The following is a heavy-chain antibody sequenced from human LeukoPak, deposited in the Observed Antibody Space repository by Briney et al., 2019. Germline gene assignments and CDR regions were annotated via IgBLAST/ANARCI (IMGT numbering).Heavy chain of an antibody. CDR2: IIPIFGTA. CDR1: GGTFSSYA. Sequence: ASVKVSCKASGGTFSSYAISWVRQAPGQGLEWMGGIIPIFGTANYAQKFQGRVTITADESTSTAYMELSSLRSEDTAVYYCAREKKDYYDSSGRDAFDIWGQGTMVTVSS. V-gene: IGHV1-69*13. CDR3: AREKKDYYDSSGRDAFDI. D-gene: IGHD3-22*01. J-gene: IGHJ3*02.